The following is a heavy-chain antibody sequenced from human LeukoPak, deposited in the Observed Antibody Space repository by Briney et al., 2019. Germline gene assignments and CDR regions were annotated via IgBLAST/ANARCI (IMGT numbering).Heavy chain of an antibody. D-gene: IGHD6-6*01. CDR1: GYSFNTYW. V-gene: IGHV5-51*01. CDR2: IYPRDTES. CDR3: ARSTSSGYYNYYNGMDV. Sequence: GESLKISCKASGYSFNTYWIGWVRQVPGKGLEWVGIIYPRDTESRYSPSFQGQVTISVDKSINTAYLQWGSLKASDSAIYYCARSTSSGYYNYYNGMDVWGQGTTVTV. J-gene: IGHJ6*02.